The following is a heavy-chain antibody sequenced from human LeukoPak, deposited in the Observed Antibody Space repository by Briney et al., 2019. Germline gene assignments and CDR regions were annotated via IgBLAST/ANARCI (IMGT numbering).Heavy chain of an antibody. J-gene: IGHJ4*02. D-gene: IGHD5-18*01. CDR2: IYYSGST. Sequence: PSQTLSLTCTVSGGSISSGGYYWSWIRQPPGKGLEWIGYIYYSGSTNYNPSLKSRVTISVDTSKNHFSLKLSSVTAADTAVYYCASWAKRGGFSYGPYFDYWGQGTLVTVSS. CDR3: ASWAKRGGFSYGPYFDY. V-gene: IGHV4-61*03. CDR1: GGSISSGGYY.